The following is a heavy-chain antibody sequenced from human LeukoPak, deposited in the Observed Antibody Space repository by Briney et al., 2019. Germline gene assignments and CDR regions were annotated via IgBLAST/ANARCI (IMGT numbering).Heavy chain of an antibody. CDR2: ISGSGSTT. D-gene: IGHD5-18*01. Sequence: GGSLRLSCAASGFSFSGYAMTWVRQAPGKGLEWVSGISGSGSTTYYADSVKGRFTISRDNSENTLYQQMNSLRAEDTALYYCAKRTRGYTYAPLDYWGQGTLVTVSS. V-gene: IGHV3-23*01. J-gene: IGHJ4*02. CDR1: GFSFSGYA. CDR3: AKRTRGYTYAPLDY.